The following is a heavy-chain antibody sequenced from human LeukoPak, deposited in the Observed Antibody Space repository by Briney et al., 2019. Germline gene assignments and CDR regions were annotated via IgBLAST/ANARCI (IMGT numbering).Heavy chain of an antibody. CDR2: ISYDGSNK. J-gene: IGHJ6*02. CDR3: ARGAPLEWSPYYYYYGMDV. V-gene: IGHV3-30-3*01. Sequence: GRSLRLSCAASGFTFSSCAMHWVRQAPGKGLEWVAVISYDGSNKYYADSVKGRFTISRDNSKNTLYLQMNSLRAEDTAVYYCARGAPLEWSPYYYYYGMDVWGQGTTVTVSS. D-gene: IGHD3-3*01. CDR1: GFTFSSCA.